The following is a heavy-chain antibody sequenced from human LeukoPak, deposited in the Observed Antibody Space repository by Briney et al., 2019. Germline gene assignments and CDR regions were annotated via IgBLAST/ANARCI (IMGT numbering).Heavy chain of an antibody. D-gene: IGHD6-13*01. V-gene: IGHV1-8*01. J-gene: IGHJ4*02. CDR3: ARGRRVVAAAKQLDKTRIYYFDY. Sequence: ASVKVSCKASGYTFTSYDINWVRQATGQGLEWMGWMNPNSGNTGYAQKFQGRVTMTRNTSISTAYMELSSLRSEDTAVYYCARGRRVVAAAKQLDKTRIYYFDYWGQGTLVTVSS. CDR1: GYTFTSYD. CDR2: MNPNSGNT.